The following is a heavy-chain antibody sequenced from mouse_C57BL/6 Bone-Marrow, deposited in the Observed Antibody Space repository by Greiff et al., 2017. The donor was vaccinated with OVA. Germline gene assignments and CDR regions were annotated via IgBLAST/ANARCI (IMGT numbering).Heavy chain of an antibody. J-gene: IGHJ3*01. Sequence: EVQLVESGGGLVKPGGSLKLSCAASGFTFSSYAMSWVRQTPEKRLEWVATISDGGSYTYYPDNVKGRFTISRDNAKNNLYLQMSHLKSEDTAMYYCAREDAWFAYWGQGTLVTVSA. CDR1: GFTFSSYA. V-gene: IGHV5-4*01. CDR2: ISDGGSYT. CDR3: AREDAWFAY.